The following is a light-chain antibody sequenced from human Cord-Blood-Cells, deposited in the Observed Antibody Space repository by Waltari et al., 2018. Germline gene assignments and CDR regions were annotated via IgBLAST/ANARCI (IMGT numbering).Light chain of an antibody. V-gene: IGLV2-23*03. CDR1: SSAVGRSNL. J-gene: IGLJ2*01. CDR2: EGS. CDR3: CSYAGSSTFMV. Sequence: QSALTQPDSVSGSPGQSITISCTGTSSAVGRSNLVSWYQQHPGKDPQLLIYEGSKRPSGVANRVSGSKSGNTASLTISGLQAEDEADYYCCSYAGSSTFMVFGGGTKLTVL.